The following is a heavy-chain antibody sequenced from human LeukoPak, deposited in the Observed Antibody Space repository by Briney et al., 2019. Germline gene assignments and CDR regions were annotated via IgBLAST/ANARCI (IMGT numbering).Heavy chain of an antibody. Sequence: PGGSLRLSCAASGFTFSRYWMHWVRQAPGKGLVWVSRINSDGRSITYADSVKGRFTISRDNAKNTLYLQVNSLTAEDTAVYFCARQYVVALPAADPGGYYYSAMDVWGQGTTVTASS. CDR2: INSDGRSI. CDR3: ARQYVVALPAADPGGYYYSAMDV. J-gene: IGHJ6*02. CDR1: GFTFSRYW. V-gene: IGHV3-74*01. D-gene: IGHD2-2*01.